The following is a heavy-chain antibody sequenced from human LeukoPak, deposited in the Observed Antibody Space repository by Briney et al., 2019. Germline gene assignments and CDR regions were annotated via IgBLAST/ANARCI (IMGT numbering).Heavy chain of an antibody. CDR2: ISSSGSTI. Sequence: SGGSLRLSCAASGFTFSSYEMNWVRQAPGKGLEWVSYISSSGSTIYYADSVKGRFTISRDNAKNSLYLQMNSLRAEDTAVYYCARAWGSDLGIDYWGKGTLVTVSS. CDR1: GFTFSSYE. CDR3: ARAWGSDLGIDY. V-gene: IGHV3-48*03. J-gene: IGHJ4*02. D-gene: IGHD3-16*01.